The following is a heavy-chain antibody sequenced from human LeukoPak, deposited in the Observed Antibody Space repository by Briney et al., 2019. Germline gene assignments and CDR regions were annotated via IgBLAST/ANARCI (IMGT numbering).Heavy chain of an antibody. D-gene: IGHD1-26*01. Sequence: SETLSLTCTVSGGSISSYYWSWIRQPPGKGLEWIGYIYYSGSTNYNPSLKSRVTISVDTSKNQFSLKLSSVTAADTAVYYCASSLGATTYASDIWGQGTMVTVSS. CDR3: ASSLGATTYASDI. CDR1: GGSISSYY. J-gene: IGHJ3*02. CDR2: IYYSGST. V-gene: IGHV4-59*01.